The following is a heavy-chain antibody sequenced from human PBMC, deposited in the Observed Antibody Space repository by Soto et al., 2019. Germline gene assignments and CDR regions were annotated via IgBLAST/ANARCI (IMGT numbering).Heavy chain of an antibody. V-gene: IGHV4-4*02. CDR3: ARDADFGSGDSKRWAFDI. CDR2: THYRGDT. Sequence: SDTLALTCPVARAYMTSTQLAASVPHYPAKRLEWIAETHYRGDTHYNPSLKSRATITLDRSRNQLSLRLTSLSAADTAMYYCARDADFGSGDSKRWAFDIWGPGTMVTVSS. D-gene: IGHD3-10*01. J-gene: IGHJ3*02. CDR1: RAYMTSTQL.